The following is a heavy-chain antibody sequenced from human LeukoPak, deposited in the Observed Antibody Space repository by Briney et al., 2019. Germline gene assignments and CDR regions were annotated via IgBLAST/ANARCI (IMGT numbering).Heavy chain of an antibody. Sequence: GGSLRLSCAASGFTFSSYGMHWVRRAPGKGQWWVAVIWYDGSNKYYADSVKGRFTISRDNSKNTLYLQTNSLRAEDTAVYYCARDAILRSSYYYYGMDVWGQGTTVTVSS. CDR3: ARDAILRSSYYYYGMDV. J-gene: IGHJ6*02. D-gene: IGHD3-3*01. CDR2: IWYDGSNK. V-gene: IGHV3-33*01. CDR1: GFTFSSYG.